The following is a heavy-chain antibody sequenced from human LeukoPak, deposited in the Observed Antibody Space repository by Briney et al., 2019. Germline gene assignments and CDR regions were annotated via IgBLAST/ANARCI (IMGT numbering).Heavy chain of an antibody. Sequence: GGSLRLSCAASGFTFSNYAMTWVRQAPGKGLEWVAVIDSGGGGIYYADSVKGRFTISRDNSKNTLYLQMNSLRAEDTAVFYCGKYSASGSRYFDYWGQGTLVTVSS. CDR2: IDSGGGGI. CDR3: GKYSASGSRYFDY. J-gene: IGHJ4*02. V-gene: IGHV3-23*01. CDR1: GFTFSNYA. D-gene: IGHD1-26*01.